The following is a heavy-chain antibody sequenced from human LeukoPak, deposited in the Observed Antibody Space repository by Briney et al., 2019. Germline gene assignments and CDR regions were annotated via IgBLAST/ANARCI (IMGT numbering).Heavy chain of an antibody. J-gene: IGHJ4*02. D-gene: IGHD6-13*01. V-gene: IGHV1-8*03. CDR3: ARTTAAGTEDFDY. CDR1: GYTFTSFD. Sequence: ASVKASCKASGYTFTSFDINWVRQATGQGLEWMGWMNPNSGNTGYAQKFQGRVTITRNTSISTAYMELSSLRSEDTAVYYCARTTAAGTEDFDYWGQGTLVTVSS. CDR2: MNPNSGNT.